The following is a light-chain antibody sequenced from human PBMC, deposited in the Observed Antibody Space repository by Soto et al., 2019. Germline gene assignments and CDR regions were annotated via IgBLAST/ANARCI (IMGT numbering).Light chain of an antibody. CDR1: QTIRSY. J-gene: IGKJ2*01. CDR2: AAS. V-gene: IGKV1-39*01. CDR3: QQCYNTPHT. Sequence: DLQMTQSPSSLSASVGDRVTITCRASQTIRSYLNWYQHKPGKAPQLLISAASTLQGGLPSRFIGSASGPDFTLTISSLQPEDIATYYCQQCYNTPHTFGQGTKLEIK.